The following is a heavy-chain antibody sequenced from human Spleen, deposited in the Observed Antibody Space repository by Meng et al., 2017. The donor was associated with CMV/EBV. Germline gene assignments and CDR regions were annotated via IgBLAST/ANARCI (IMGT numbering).Heavy chain of an antibody. CDR3: ASDTNNYPYTWLDS. V-gene: IGHV1-69*10. Sequence: VTSGVRQYAGQGLERMRGDVFMRDITNCAANYAWKIRGRVTLTADTSTTTAYMDLNSLRSEDTAIYFCASDTNNYPYTWLDSWGQGTLVTVSS. J-gene: IGHJ5*01. D-gene: IGHD1-1*01. CDR1: V. CDR2: DVFMRDITNCAA.